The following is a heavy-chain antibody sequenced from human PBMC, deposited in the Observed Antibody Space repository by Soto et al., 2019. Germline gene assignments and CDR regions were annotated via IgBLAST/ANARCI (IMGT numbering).Heavy chain of an antibody. CDR3: ARGEEMATDPYYFDY. V-gene: IGHV4-59*01. CDR2: FYYSGST. CDR1: GGSISSYY. J-gene: IGHJ4*02. D-gene: IGHD5-12*01. Sequence: SETLSLTCTVSGGSISSYYWSWIRQPPGKGLEWIGYFYYSGSTNYNPSLKSRVTISVDTSKNQFSLKLSSVTAADTAVYYCARGEEMATDPYYFDYWGQGTLVTVSS.